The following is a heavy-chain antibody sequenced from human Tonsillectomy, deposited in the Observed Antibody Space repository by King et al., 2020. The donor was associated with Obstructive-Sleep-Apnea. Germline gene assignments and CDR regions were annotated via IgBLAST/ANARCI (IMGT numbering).Heavy chain of an antibody. CDR1: GFTFSNYS. CDR3: AKHKDAFRGDAFDF. Sequence: VQSGRSLRLSCVASGFTFSNYSIHWIRQPPGRGLEWVSGFSWHSGSVGYADSVKGRFSISRDITISRDETKNTLFLQMNSLRPEDTALYYCAKHKDAFRGDAFDFWGQGTMVIVSS. J-gene: IGHJ3*01. CDR2: FSWHSGSV. V-gene: IGHV3-9*01. D-gene: IGHD2-2*01.